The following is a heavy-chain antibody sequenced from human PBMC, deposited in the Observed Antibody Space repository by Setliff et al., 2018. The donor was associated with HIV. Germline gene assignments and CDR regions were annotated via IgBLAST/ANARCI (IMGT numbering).Heavy chain of an antibody. CDR2: IYPGDSDT. J-gene: IGHJ6*03. Sequence: ETLKISCKASAYTFTNYWIAWVRQTPGKGLEWMGIIYPGDSDTRYRPSFQGQVTISVDKSITTAYLQWTSLKASDTAIYYCARHRIVKAYYYYMDVWGKGTTVTVSS. V-gene: IGHV5-51*01. CDR3: ARHRIVKAYYYYMDV. CDR1: AYTFTNYW. D-gene: IGHD3-16*02.